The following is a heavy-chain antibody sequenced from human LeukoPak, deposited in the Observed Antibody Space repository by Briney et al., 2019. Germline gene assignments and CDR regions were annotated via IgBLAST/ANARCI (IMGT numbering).Heavy chain of an antibody. CDR1: GYRFNSHW. D-gene: IGHD2-2*01. Sequence: GESLKISCKASGYRFNSHWIGWVRQMPGKGLEWMGTIYPGDSDARYKPSFYGQVTISVDKSISTAYLQWSSLKASDTAMYYCARHGAPAASDYWCQGTLVTVSS. CDR3: ARHGAPAASDY. J-gene: IGHJ4*02. V-gene: IGHV5-51*01. CDR2: IYPGDSDA.